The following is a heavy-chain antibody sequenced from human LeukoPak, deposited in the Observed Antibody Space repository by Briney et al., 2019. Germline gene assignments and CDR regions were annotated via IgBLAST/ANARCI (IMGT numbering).Heavy chain of an antibody. D-gene: IGHD3/OR15-3a*01. J-gene: IGHJ4*02. V-gene: IGHV3-66*01. CDR1: GFTVSSNY. Sequence: PGGSLRLSCAASGFTVSSNYMSWVRQAPGKGLEWASIIYSDGSTYYADSVKGRFTISRDNAKNSLYLQMNSLRDEDTAVYYCVRDGLPYFDYWGQGTLVTVSS. CDR3: VRDGLPYFDY. CDR2: IYSDGST.